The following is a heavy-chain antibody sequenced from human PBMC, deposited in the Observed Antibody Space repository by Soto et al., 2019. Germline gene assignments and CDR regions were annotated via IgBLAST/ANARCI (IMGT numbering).Heavy chain of an antibody. Sequence: PGGSLRLSCAASGFTFSSYAMSWVRQAPGKGLEWVSAISGSGGSTYYADSVKGRFTISRDNSKNTLYLQMNSLRAEDTAVYYCAKVSAAAGKGRYGMDVWGQGTTVT. V-gene: IGHV3-23*01. CDR3: AKVSAAAGKGRYGMDV. CDR2: ISGSGGST. D-gene: IGHD6-13*01. CDR1: GFTFSSYA. J-gene: IGHJ6*02.